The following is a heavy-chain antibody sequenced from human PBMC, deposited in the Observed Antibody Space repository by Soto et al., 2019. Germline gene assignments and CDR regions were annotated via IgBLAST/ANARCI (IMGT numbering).Heavy chain of an antibody. CDR2: IYWDEDK. CDR3: AQRDGFGEFDY. J-gene: IGHJ4*02. D-gene: IGHD3-10*01. CDR1: GFSLTTSGVG. V-gene: IGHV2-5*02. Sequence: QITLKESGPTLVKPTQTLTLTCTFSGFSLTTSGVGVGGIRQPPGKSLECLALIYWDEDKRYSPSLKGRLTTTNDTSRNQGVLTMTNMDPVDTATFFCAQRDGFGEFDYWGQGTLVTVSS.